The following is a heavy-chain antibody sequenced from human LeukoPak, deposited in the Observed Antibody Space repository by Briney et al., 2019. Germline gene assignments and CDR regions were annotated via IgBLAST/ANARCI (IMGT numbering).Heavy chain of an antibody. CDR2: IFHSGST. Sequence: SETLSLTCTVSGDSIRSPNYYWGWIRQPPGKGLEWIGSIFHSGSTFYNSSLKGRVTVSVDTSKNQFSLKLTSVTAADTAVYYCARVGYGSGSYWADYWGQGTLVTVSS. V-gene: IGHV4-39*07. D-gene: IGHD3-10*01. CDR3: ARVGYGSGSYWADY. J-gene: IGHJ4*02. CDR1: GDSIRSPNYY.